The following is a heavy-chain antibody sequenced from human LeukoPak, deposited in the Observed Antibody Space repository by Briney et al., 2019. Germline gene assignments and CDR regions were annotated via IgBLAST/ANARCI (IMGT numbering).Heavy chain of an antibody. V-gene: IGHV4-39*07. Sequence: SETLSLTCTVSGGSISSSSYYWGWIRQPPGKGLEWIGSIYYSGSTYYNPSLKSRVTISVDTSKNQFSLKLSSVTAADTAVYYCARPPRDYDSSGYYEYFDYWGQGTLVTVSS. J-gene: IGHJ4*02. CDR2: IYYSGST. D-gene: IGHD3-22*01. CDR3: ARPPRDYDSSGYYEYFDY. CDR1: GGSISSSSYY.